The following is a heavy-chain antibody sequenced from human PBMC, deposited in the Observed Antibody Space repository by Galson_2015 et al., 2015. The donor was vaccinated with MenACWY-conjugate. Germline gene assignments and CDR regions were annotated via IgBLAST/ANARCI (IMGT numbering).Heavy chain of an antibody. D-gene: IGHD3-3*01. V-gene: IGHV3-23*01. J-gene: IGHJ4*02. Sequence: SLRLSCAASGFTFSNYAMTWVRQAPGKGLEWVSSINNRGSATYYVDSVKGRFTISRDNSKNTLFLQMNSLRAEDTALYYCAKPISSYCDFMTGDSWGQGTLVTVSS. CDR1: GFTFSNYA. CDR2: INNRGSAT. CDR3: AKPISSYCDFMTGDS.